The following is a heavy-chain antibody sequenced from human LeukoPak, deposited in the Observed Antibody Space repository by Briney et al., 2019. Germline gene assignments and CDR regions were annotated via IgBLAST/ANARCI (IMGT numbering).Heavy chain of an antibody. J-gene: IGHJ4*02. Sequence: ASVKVSCKASGYTFTGYYIHWVRQAPGQGLEWMGWINPNSGGTNYAQKFEGRVTMTRDTSISTAYMDLSRLRSDDTAVYYCARGSIVGATFDYFDYWGQGTLVTVSS. D-gene: IGHD1-26*01. V-gene: IGHV1-2*02. CDR3: ARGSIVGATFDYFDY. CDR2: INPNSGGT. CDR1: GYTFTGYY.